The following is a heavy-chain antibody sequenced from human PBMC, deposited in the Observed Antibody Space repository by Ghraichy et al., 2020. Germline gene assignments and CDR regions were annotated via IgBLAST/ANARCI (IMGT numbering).Heavy chain of an antibody. CDR1: GFTFSSSW. CDR2: IKSDGSST. J-gene: IGHJ4*02. V-gene: IGHV3-74*01. Sequence: GGSLRLSCAASGFTFSSSWMHWVRQAPGKGLVWVSRIKSDGSSTSYADSVKGRFTISRDNAKNTLYLQMNSLRAKDTAVYYCARVGYDSSGYRNFDYWGQGTLVTVSS. CDR3: ARVGYDSSGYRNFDY. D-gene: IGHD3-22*01.